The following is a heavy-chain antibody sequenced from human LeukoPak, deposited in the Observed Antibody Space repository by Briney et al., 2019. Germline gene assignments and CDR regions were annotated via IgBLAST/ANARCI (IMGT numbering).Heavy chain of an antibody. D-gene: IGHD3-22*01. CDR3: ARRTQGWLLLSNFDY. Sequence: SETLSLTCAVYGGSFSGYYWSWIRQPPGKGLEWTGEINHSGSTNYNPSLKSRVTISVDTSKNQFSLKLGSVTAADTAVYYCARRTQGWLLLSNFDYWGQGTLVTVSS. V-gene: IGHV4-34*01. J-gene: IGHJ4*02. CDR2: INHSGST. CDR1: GGSFSGYY.